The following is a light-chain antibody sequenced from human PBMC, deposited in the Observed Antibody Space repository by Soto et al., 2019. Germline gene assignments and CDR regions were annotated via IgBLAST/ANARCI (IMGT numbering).Light chain of an antibody. CDR2: KVS. Sequence: EVVMTQSPLSLPVTLGQPASISCRSSQSLVNSDGNTYLNWFHQRPGQSPRRLIYKVSNRDSGGXDXXSGSGSGTDFTLRISRVEAEDVGVYYCMQGSHWPRTFGQGTRVEIK. V-gene: IGKV2-30*01. CDR3: MQGSHWPRT. J-gene: IGKJ1*01. CDR1: QSLVNSDGNTY.